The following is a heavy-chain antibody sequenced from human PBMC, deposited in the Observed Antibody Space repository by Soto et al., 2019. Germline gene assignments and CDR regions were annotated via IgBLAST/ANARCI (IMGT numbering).Heavy chain of an antibody. D-gene: IGHD4-17*01. V-gene: IGHV3-7*03. Sequence: RRLSCAGPGLTFRNDWLSWVRQAPGKGLEWVANINQDGSERYYVDSVRGRFTISRDNVENSLYLQLNSLRPEDTAVYYCAVYGYGVSAAAYWGQGTLVTVSS. CDR2: INQDGSER. CDR1: GLTFRNDW. J-gene: IGHJ4*02. CDR3: AVYGYGVSAAAY.